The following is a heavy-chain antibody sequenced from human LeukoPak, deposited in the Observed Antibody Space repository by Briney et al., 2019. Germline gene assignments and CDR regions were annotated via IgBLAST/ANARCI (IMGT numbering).Heavy chain of an antibody. J-gene: IGHJ4*02. CDR2: IYYSGST. Sequence: SQTLSLTCIVSGGSISSGDYYWSWIRQPPGKGLEWIGYIYYSGSTYYNPSLKSRVTISVDTSKNQFSLRLSSVTAADTAVYYCASNWGGDEYYFDYWGQGSLVTVSS. CDR1: GGSISSGDYY. CDR3: ASNWGGDEYYFDY. V-gene: IGHV4-30-4*01. D-gene: IGHD7-27*01.